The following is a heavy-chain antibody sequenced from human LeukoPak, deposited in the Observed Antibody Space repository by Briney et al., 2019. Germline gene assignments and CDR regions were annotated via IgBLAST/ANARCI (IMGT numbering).Heavy chain of an antibody. CDR1: GFTFSSYW. CDR2: INTDGSST. CDR3: ARALDVVAGDY. V-gene: IGHV3-74*01. J-gene: IGHJ4*02. D-gene: IGHD2-15*01. Sequence: GGSLRLSCAASGFTFSSYWMHWVRQAPGKGLVWVSRINTDGSSTSHADSVKGRFTISRDNAKNSLYLQMNSLRAEDTAVYYCARALDVVAGDYWGQGTLVTVSS.